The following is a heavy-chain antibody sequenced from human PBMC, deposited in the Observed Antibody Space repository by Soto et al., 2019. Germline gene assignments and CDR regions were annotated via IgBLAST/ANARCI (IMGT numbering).Heavy chain of an antibody. CDR3: AREYCTNGVCTTSYYGMDV. CDR2: TYYRSKWYN. CDR1: GDSVSSNSSA. J-gene: IGHJ6*02. Sequence: SQTRSLTFAISGDSVSSNSSAWNWIRQSPSRVLEWLGRTYYRSKWYNDYAVSVKSRITINPDTSKNQFSLQLNSVTPEDTAVYYCAREYCTNGVCTTSYYGMDVWGQGPTMTF. V-gene: IGHV6-1*01. D-gene: IGHD2-8*01.